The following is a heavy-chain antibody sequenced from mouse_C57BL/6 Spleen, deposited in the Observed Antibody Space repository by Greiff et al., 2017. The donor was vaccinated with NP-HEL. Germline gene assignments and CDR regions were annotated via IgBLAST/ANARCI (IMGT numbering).Heavy chain of an antibody. Sequence: QVQLQQPGAELVKPGASVKLSCKASGYTFTSYWMHWVKQRPGPGLEWIGMIHPNSGSTNYNEKFKSKATLTVDKSSSTAYMQLSSLTSEDSAVYYCARKEDYDGFDYWGQGTTLTVSS. CDR1: GYTFTSYW. V-gene: IGHV1-64*01. J-gene: IGHJ2*01. CDR3: ARKEDYDGFDY. CDR2: IHPNSGST. D-gene: IGHD2-4*01.